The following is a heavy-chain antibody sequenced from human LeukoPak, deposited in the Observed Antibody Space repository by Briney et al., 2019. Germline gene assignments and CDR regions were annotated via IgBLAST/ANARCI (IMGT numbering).Heavy chain of an antibody. CDR1: CGPFSGYY. D-gene: IGHD5-18*01. J-gene: IGHJ4*02. CDR2: IYYSGST. Sequence: SEPLSLTCAVYCGPFSGYYWSWLRQPPGKGLEWIGDIYYSGSTNYNPSLKSRVTISVDTSKNQFSLKLSSVTAADTAVYYCARLYVDTASEGRFDYWGQGTLVTVSS. V-gene: IGHV4-34*01. CDR3: ARLYVDTASEGRFDY.